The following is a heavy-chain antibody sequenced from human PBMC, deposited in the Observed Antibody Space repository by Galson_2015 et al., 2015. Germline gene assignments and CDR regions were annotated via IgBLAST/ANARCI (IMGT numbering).Heavy chain of an antibody. D-gene: IGHD4/OR15-4a*01. CDR2: IYPGDSDT. V-gene: IGHV5-51*01. J-gene: IGHJ4*02. CDR3: ARQRLELTGFFAPFDY. CDR1: GYSFTSYW. Sequence: QSGAEVKKPGESLKISCKGSGYSFTSYWIGWVRQMPGKGLEWMGIIYPGDSDTRYSPSFQGQVTISADKSISTAYLQWSSLKASDTAMYYCARQRLELTGFFAPFDYWGQGTLVTVSS.